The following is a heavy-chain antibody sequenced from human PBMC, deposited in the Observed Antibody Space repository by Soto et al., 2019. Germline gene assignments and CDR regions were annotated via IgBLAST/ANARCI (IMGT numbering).Heavy chain of an antibody. V-gene: IGHV3-30-3*01. Sequence: GGSLRLSCAASGFTFSSYAMHWVRQAPGKGLEWVAVISYDGSNKYYADSVKGRFTISRDNSKNTLYLQMNSLRAEDTAVYYCARNQSDIVVVPALSTYGDYGMDVWGQGTTVTVSS. D-gene: IGHD2-2*01. CDR1: GFTFSSYA. CDR3: ARNQSDIVVVPALSTYGDYGMDV. CDR2: ISYDGSNK. J-gene: IGHJ6*02.